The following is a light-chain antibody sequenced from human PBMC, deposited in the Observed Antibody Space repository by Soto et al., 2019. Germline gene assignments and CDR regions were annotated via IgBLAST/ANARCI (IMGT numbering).Light chain of an antibody. Sequence: EVVLTQSPGTLSLSPGERATLSCRASQTVSSAYIAWYQQRPGQTPRLLIFGASNRAIAIPDRFSGSGSGTDFTFTISRLEPDDFAVYSCQHYGGSPGVTFGPGTKVDVK. CDR1: QTVSSAY. CDR2: GAS. CDR3: QHYGGSPGVT. V-gene: IGKV3-20*01. J-gene: IGKJ3*01.